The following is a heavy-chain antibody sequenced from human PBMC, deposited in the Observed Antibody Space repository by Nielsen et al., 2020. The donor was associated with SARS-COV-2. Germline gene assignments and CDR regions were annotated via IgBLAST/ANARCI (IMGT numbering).Heavy chain of an antibody. J-gene: IGHJ4*02. Sequence: SETLSLTCAVYGGSFSGYYWSWIRQPPGKGLEWIGEINHSGSTNYNPSLKSRVTISVDTSKNQFSLNLSSVTAADTAVYYCARVGGYFDYWGQGTLVTVSS. CDR1: GGSFSGYY. CDR3: ARVGGYFDY. CDR2: INHSGST. V-gene: IGHV4-34*01.